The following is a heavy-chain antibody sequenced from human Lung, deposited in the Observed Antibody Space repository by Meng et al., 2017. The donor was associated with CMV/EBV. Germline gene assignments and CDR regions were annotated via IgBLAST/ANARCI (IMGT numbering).Heavy chain of an antibody. Sequence: SETLSLXCAVYGGSFSGYYWSWIRQPPGKGLEWIGEINHSGSTNYNPSLKSRVTISVDTSKNQFSLKLSSVTAADTAVYYCAGSPWQQRGDFDYWGQGALVTVSS. J-gene: IGHJ4*02. CDR2: INHSGST. V-gene: IGHV4-34*01. D-gene: IGHD6-13*01. CDR1: GGSFSGYY. CDR3: AGSPWQQRGDFDY.